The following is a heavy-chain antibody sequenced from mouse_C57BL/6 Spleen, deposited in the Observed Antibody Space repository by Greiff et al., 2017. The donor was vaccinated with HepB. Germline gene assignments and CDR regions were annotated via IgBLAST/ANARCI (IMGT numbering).Heavy chain of an antibody. V-gene: IGHV1-82*01. CDR2: IYPGAGDT. Sequence: VQLQQSGPELVKPGASVKISCKASGYAFSSSWMHWVKQRPGKGLEWIGRIYPGAGDTNYNGKFKGKATLTADKSSSTAYMQLSSLTSEDSAVYFCAREGIYYDYDGGDYYAMDYWGQGTSVTVSS. D-gene: IGHD2-4*01. CDR1: GYAFSSSW. J-gene: IGHJ4*01. CDR3: AREGIYYDYDGGDYYAMDY.